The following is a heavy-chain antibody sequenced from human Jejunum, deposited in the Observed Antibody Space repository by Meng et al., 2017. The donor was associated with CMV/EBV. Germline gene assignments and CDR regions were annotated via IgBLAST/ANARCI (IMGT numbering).Heavy chain of an antibody. CDR3: ARGESRGYYYFDY. V-gene: IGHV4-4*07. D-gene: IGHD3-22*01. J-gene: IGHJ4*02. CDR2: ISSSGNT. CDR1: GDSINNHF. Sequence: QVHLPGSGPGLVRPSETLSLTCSVSGDSINNHFWSWIRQPAGKKLEWIGRISSSGNTNYTPSFKSRVIMSLDTSNNQFFLKLTSVTAADTALYYCARGESRGYYYFDYWGQGILVTVSS.